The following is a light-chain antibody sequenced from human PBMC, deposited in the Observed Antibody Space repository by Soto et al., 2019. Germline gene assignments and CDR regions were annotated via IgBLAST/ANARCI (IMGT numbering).Light chain of an antibody. Sequence: DIQMTQSPSTLSASVGDGVTITCRASQTITTSLAWYQQKPGKAPKLLIYKASSLESGVPSRFSGSGSGTEFSLIISSLQADDFVAYYCRQYDSYSVRTFGQGTKVEI. V-gene: IGKV1-5*03. J-gene: IGKJ1*01. CDR1: QTITTS. CDR3: RQYDSYSVRT. CDR2: KAS.